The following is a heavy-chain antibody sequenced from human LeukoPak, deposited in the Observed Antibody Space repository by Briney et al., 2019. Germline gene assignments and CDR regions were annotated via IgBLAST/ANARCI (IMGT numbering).Heavy chain of an antibody. CDR2: IYHSGST. CDR1: GGSISTYY. V-gene: IGHV4-59*01. J-gene: IGHJ4*02. Sequence: TSETLSLTCTVSGGSISTYYWSWIRQPPGKGLEWIGYIYHSGSTNYSPSLQSRVTMSVDTSKNQFSLRLSSVTAADTAVYYCARSGTKTNGFDYWGQGTLVTVSS. D-gene: IGHD2-8*01. CDR3: ARSGTKTNGFDY.